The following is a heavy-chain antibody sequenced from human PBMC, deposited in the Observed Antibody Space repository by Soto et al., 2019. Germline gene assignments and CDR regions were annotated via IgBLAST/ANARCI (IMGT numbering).Heavy chain of an antibody. V-gene: IGHV1-2*02. CDR1: GDTFTGYY. D-gene: IGHD5-18*01. Sequence: QVQLVQSGAEMKKPGASVKVPCEASGDTFTGYYFHWVRQAPGQGLERMGRVNPNSGGTNYAQKLRGRVTMTSDTSIRTAYMELSRQRSDDTAVYYCARDPGYGRTSRYFEHWGRGTLVTVYS. CDR2: VNPNSGGT. J-gene: IGHJ2*01. CDR3: ARDPGYGRTSRYFEH.